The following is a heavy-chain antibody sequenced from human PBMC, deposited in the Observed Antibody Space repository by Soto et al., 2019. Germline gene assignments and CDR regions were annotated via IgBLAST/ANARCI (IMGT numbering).Heavy chain of an antibody. CDR2: ISYDGSNK. CDR3: ARDPQSIWSGYSTRLNWFDP. Sequence: GGSLRLSCAASGFTFSSYAMHWVRQAPGKGLEWVAVISYDGSNKYYADSVKGRFTISRDNSKNTLYLQMNSLRAEDTAVYYCARDPQSIWSGYSTRLNWFDPWGQGTLVTVSS. J-gene: IGHJ5*02. D-gene: IGHD3-3*01. CDR1: GFTFSSYA. V-gene: IGHV3-30-3*01.